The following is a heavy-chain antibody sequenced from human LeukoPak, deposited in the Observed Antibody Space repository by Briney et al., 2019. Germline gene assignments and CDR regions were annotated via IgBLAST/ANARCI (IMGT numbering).Heavy chain of an antibody. CDR2: ISSSSSYI. J-gene: IGHJ3*02. CDR3: LGYCSSTSCYPDAFDI. D-gene: IGHD2-2*01. CDR1: GFTISSYS. V-gene: IGHV3-21*01. Sequence: GRSLRLSCAASGFTISSYSMNWVRQAPGKGLEWVSSISSSSSYIYYADSVKGRFTISRDNAKNSLYLQMNSLRAEDTAVYYCLGYCSSTSCYPDAFDIWGQGTMVTVSS.